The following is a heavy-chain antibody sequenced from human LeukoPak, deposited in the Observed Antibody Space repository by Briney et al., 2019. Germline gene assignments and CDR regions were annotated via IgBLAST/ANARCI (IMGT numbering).Heavy chain of an antibody. J-gene: IGHJ6*03. CDR1: GFTFSSYA. CDR2: ISGSGGST. CDR3: AKDPYCTNGVCYYYMDV. Sequence: GGSLRLSCAASGFTFSSYAMSWVRQAPGKGLEWVSAISGSGGSTYYADSVKGRFTISRDNSKNTLYLEMNSLRAEDTAVYYCAKDPYCTNGVCYYYMDVWGKGTAVTVSS. D-gene: IGHD2-8*01. V-gene: IGHV3-23*01.